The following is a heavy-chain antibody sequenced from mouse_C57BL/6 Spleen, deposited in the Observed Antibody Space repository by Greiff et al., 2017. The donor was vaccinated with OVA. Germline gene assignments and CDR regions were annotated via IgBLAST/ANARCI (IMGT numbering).Heavy chain of an antibody. CDR1: GFTFSSYA. D-gene: IGHD1-1*01. CDR2: ISDGGSYT. Sequence: EVKVVESGGGLVKPGGSLKLSCAASGFTFSSYAMSWVRQTPEKRLEWVATISDGGSYTYYPDNVKGRFTISRDNAKNNLYLQMSHLKSEDTAMYYCARDYYYGSSESLYWYFDVWGTGTTVTVSS. V-gene: IGHV5-4*01. J-gene: IGHJ1*03. CDR3: ARDYYYGSSESLYWYFDV.